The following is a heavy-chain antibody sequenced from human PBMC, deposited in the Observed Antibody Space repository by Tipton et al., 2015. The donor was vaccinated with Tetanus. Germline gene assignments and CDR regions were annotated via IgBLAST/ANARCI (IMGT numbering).Heavy chain of an antibody. CDR2: ISASGHPI. Sequence: SLRLSCAASGFSLSDYWMSWIRQTPGKGLEWVAYISASGHPIFYTDSVKGRFTISTDNTKNHLYLQMNSLRVEDTAVYYCARGTGDYWGQGTLVTVSS. CDR3: ARGTGDY. D-gene: IGHD1-14*01. CDR1: GFSLSDYW. V-gene: IGHV3-11*01. J-gene: IGHJ4*02.